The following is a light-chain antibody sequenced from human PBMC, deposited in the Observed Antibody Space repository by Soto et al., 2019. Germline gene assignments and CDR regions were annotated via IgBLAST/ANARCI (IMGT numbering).Light chain of an antibody. J-gene: IGKJ1*01. CDR2: GAS. V-gene: IGKV3-20*01. CDR1: QSISSS. Sequence: EIVMTQSPATLSVSPGKRASLSCRASQSISSSLAWYQQKPGQAPRLLIFGASHRATGIPDRFSGSGSGTEFTLTVSRLEPEDFAMYYCQQHGSSPWTFGQGTKVDIK. CDR3: QQHGSSPWT.